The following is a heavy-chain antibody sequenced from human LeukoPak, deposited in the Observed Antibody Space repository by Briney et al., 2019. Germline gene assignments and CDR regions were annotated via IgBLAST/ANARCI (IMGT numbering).Heavy chain of an antibody. D-gene: IGHD3-10*01. CDR1: GFIFSSYG. Sequence: GGSLSLSCAASGFIFSSYGMHWVRQAPGKGLAWVAFIRYDGINKYYADSVKGRLTVTRDNSKNTLYLQMNNLRAEDTAIYYCATDSYVSGSYYRLFYWGQGTLVTVSS. CDR3: ATDSYVSGSYYRLFY. J-gene: IGHJ4*02. V-gene: IGHV3-30*02. CDR2: IRYDGINK.